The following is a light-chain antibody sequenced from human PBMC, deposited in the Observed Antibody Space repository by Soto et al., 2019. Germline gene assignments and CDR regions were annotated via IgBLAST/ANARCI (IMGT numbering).Light chain of an antibody. CDR2: DSS. CDR3: QQYDTFSIA. CDR1: QSISTW. Sequence: DIQMTQSPSTLSASVGDRVTITCRASQSISTWLAWYQQKPGRAPKLLIYDSSSLESGVPSRLSGSGSGTDFSLTISGLQPDDFATYFCQQYDTFSIAFGQGTRLEIK. V-gene: IGKV1-5*01. J-gene: IGKJ5*01.